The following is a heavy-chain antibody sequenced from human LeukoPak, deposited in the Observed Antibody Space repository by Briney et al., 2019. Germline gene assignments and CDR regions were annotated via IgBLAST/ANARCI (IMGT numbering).Heavy chain of an antibody. CDR2: INHSGST. V-gene: IGHV4-34*01. CDR1: GGSFSGYY. CDR3: ARGPTISETGYFDF. D-gene: IGHD1-1*01. J-gene: IGHJ4*03. Sequence: PSETLSLTCDVYGGSFSGYYWSWIRQPPGKGPEWIGGINHSGSTNYNPSLKSRVTISVDTSKNQFSLKLSSGTAADTAVYYCARGPTISETGYFDFWGQGTLVTVYS.